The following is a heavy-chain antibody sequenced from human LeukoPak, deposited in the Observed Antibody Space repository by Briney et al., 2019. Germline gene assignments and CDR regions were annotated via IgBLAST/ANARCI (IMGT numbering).Heavy chain of an antibody. CDR3: ARVGEKAFHLWPEIDY. J-gene: IGHJ4*02. CDR1: GFTFSTYS. CDR2: ISSSSSYI. D-gene: IGHD5-24*01. V-gene: IGHV3-21*01. Sequence: PGGSLRLSCAASGFTFSTYSMNWVRQAPGKGLEWVSSISSSSSYIYYADSVKGRFTISRDNAKKSPYLQMNSLRAEDTAVYYCARVGEKAFHLWPEIDYWGQGTLVTVSS.